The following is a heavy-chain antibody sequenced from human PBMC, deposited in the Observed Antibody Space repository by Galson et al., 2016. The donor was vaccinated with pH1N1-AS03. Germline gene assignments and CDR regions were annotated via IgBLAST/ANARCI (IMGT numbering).Heavy chain of an antibody. CDR1: GAPITSGSHY. D-gene: IGHD3-22*01. Sequence: LSLTCSVSGAPITSGSHYWTWIRQLPGKGLAWIGYIYYSGTTKFNPSLATRVTMSVDRSKSQFSLNLMSVTAADTAVYYCARDGQLWPHYYPLDVWGQGTTVTVSS. J-gene: IGHJ6*02. V-gene: IGHV4-61*01. CDR3: ARDGQLWPHYYPLDV. CDR2: IYYSGTT.